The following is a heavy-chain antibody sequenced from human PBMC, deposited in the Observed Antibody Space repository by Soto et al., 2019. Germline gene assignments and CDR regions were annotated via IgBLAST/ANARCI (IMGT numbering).Heavy chain of an antibody. CDR2: FDHEDGET. CDR3: AKDVSPEFGSYYGMDV. Sequence: ASVKVSCQFSGYTLTELSMHSVRQAPGKGLEWMGGFDHEDGETIYAQKFQGRVTMTEDTSTDTAYMELSSLRSEDTAVYYCAKDVSPEFGSYYGMDVWGQGTTVTVSS. CDR1: GYTLTELS. J-gene: IGHJ6*02. D-gene: IGHD3-10*01. V-gene: IGHV1-24*01.